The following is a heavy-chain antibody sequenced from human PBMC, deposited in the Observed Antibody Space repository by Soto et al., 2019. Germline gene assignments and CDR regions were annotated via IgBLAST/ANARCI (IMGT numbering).Heavy chain of an antibody. CDR3: ARESRVMTTVTTEWFDP. CDR2: IIPIFGTA. CDR1: GGTFSSYA. Sequence: QVQLVQSGAEVKKPGSSVKVSCKASGGTFSSYAISWVRQAPGQGLEWMGGIIPIFGTANYAQKFQGRVTITADESMSTAYMELSSLRSVDTAVYYCARESRVMTTVTTEWFDPWGQGTLVTVSS. D-gene: IGHD4-17*01. V-gene: IGHV1-69*01. J-gene: IGHJ5*02.